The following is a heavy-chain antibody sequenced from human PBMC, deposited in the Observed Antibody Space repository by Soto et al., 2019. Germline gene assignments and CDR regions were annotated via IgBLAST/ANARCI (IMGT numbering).Heavy chain of an antibody. Sequence: ASVKVSCKASGYTFTGYYMHWVRQAPGQGLEWMGWINPNSGGTNYAQKFQGWVTMTRDTSISTAYIELSRLRSDDTAVYYCARDVGTPSPYCSGGSCYSRYYYYYMDVWGKGTTVTVSS. V-gene: IGHV1-2*04. CDR1: GYTFTGYY. J-gene: IGHJ6*03. D-gene: IGHD2-15*01. CDR3: ARDVGTPSPYCSGGSCYSRYYYYYMDV. CDR2: INPNSGGT.